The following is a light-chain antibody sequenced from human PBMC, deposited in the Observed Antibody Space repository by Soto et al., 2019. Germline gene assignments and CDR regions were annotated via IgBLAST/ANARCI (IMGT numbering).Light chain of an antibody. V-gene: IGKV1-27*01. J-gene: IGKJ1*01. CDR1: QGISNY. CDR2: AAS. CDR3: QQYNSYWT. Sequence: DIQMTQSPSSLSASVGDRVTITCRASQGISNYLAWYQQKPGKVPKLPIYAASTLQSGVPSRFSGSGSGTDFTLTISSLQPEDVATYYCQQYNSYWTFGQGTKVDIK.